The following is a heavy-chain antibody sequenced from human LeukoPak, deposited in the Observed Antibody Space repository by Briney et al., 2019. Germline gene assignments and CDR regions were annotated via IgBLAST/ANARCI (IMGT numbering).Heavy chain of an antibody. J-gene: IGHJ4*02. CDR3: AAGSYSYYFDY. V-gene: IGHV5-51*01. CDR2: IYPGDSAT. CDR1: GYNFSSYW. Sequence: PGESLKISCKGSGYNFSSYWIAWVRQMPGKDLEWMGSIYPGDSATRYSPSFQGQVTISADKAITTAYLQWSSLKASDTAMYYCAAGSYSYYFDYWGQGTLVTVSS. D-gene: IGHD3-10*01.